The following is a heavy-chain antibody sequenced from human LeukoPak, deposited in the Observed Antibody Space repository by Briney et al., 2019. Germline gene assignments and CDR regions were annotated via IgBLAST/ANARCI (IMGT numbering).Heavy chain of an antibody. D-gene: IGHD6-19*01. V-gene: IGHV3-23*01. CDR3: AKTTTGYSSGRFPGWPVDC. CDR2: IFGSGGST. Sequence: PGGSLRLSCAASGFTFSSYAMYWVRQGPGKGLEWVSGIFGSGGSTHYADSVKGRFTISRDNSKNTVYLQMNSLRAEDTAVYYCAKTTTGYSSGRFPGWPVDCWGQGTLVTVSS. J-gene: IGHJ4*02. CDR1: GFTFSSYA.